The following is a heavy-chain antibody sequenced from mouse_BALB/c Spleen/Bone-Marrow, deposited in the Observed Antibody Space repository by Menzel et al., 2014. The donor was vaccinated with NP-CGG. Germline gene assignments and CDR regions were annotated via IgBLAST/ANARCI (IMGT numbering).Heavy chain of an antibody. CDR3: TIRYYAMDY. D-gene: IGHD1-1*01. J-gene: IGHJ4*01. V-gene: IGHV1-4*01. CDR2: INPSSAYT. Sequence: LVESGAELARPGASVKMSCQASGYTFTRYTMHWEKQRPGQGLEWIGYINPSSAYTNYNQKFKDKATLTADKSSSTAHMQLSSLTSEDSAVYYCTIRYYAMDYWGQGTSVTVSS. CDR1: GYTFTRYT.